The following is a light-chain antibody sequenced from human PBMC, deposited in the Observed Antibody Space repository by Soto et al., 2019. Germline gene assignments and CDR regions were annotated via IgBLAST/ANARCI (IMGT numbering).Light chain of an antibody. Sequence: EKVMTQSPATLSVSPGERATLSCRASQSISSNLAWYQQKPGQAPRLLTYGASTRATGIPARFSGSGSGTEFTLTISSLQPEDFAVYFCHQDFNLPWTFGQGTKVDIK. CDR1: QSISSN. J-gene: IGKJ1*01. CDR2: GAS. V-gene: IGKV3-15*01. CDR3: HQDFNLPWT.